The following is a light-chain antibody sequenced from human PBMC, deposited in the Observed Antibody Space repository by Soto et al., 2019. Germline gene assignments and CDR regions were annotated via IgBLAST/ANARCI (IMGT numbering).Light chain of an antibody. CDR1: QSISSY. CDR2: AAS. J-gene: IGKJ5*01. Sequence: DIQMTQSPSSLSASVGDRVTITCRASQSISSYLNWYQQKPGKAPELLIYAASILQSGVPSRFSGSGSGTDFTLTISSLQPEDFATYYCQQSYSTSITFGQGTRLEIK. V-gene: IGKV1-39*01. CDR3: QQSYSTSIT.